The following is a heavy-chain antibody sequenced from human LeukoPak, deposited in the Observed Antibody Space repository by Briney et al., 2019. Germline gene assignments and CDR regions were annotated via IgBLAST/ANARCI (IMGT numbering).Heavy chain of an antibody. V-gene: IGHV4-39*01. CDR3: ARHLSIQLWSHWYFDL. CDR2: VYYSGST. J-gene: IGHJ2*01. D-gene: IGHD5-18*01. CDR1: GGSISSSSHY. Sequence: SETLSLTCTVSGGSISSSSHYWGWIRQPPGKGLEWSGSVYYSGSTYYNPSLKSRVTISVDTSKNLFSLKLSSVTAADTAVYYCARHLSIQLWSHWYFDLWGRRTLVTVSS.